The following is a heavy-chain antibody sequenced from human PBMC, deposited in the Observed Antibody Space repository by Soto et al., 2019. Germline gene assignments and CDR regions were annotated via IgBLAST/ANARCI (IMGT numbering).Heavy chain of an antibody. J-gene: IGHJ6*02. CDR2: IYYSGST. Sequence: SETLSLTCTVSGGSISSGDYYWSWIRQPPGKGLEWIGYIYYSGSTYYNPSLKSRVTISVDTSKNQFSLKLSSVTAADTAVYYCARDYYDSSGPRGMDVWGQGTTVTVSS. V-gene: IGHV4-30-4*01. CDR1: GGSISSGDYY. CDR3: ARDYYDSSGPRGMDV. D-gene: IGHD3-22*01.